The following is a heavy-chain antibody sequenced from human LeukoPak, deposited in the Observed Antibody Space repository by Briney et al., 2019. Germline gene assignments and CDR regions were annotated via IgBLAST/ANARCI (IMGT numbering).Heavy chain of an antibody. Sequence: SVKVSCKASGGTLISYPISWIRQAPGQGLELMGRIIPFVGLTNYAPRFQGRVTITADKDTTTAYMELSGLTSEDTAVYYCARPRSTESGSYNWFDPWGQGTLVTVSS. CDR1: GGTLISYP. CDR2: IIPFVGLT. D-gene: IGHD1-26*01. J-gene: IGHJ5*02. V-gene: IGHV1-69*02. CDR3: ARPRSTESGSYNWFDP.